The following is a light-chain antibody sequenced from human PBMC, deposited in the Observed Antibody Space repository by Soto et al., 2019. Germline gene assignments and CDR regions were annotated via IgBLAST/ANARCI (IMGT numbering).Light chain of an antibody. CDR1: QSLLHSNGYNF. J-gene: IGKJ4*01. Sequence: DIVMTQSPLSLPVTPGEPASMSCRSSQSLLHSNGYNFLDWYLQKPGQSPQLLIYLGSSRSSGVPDRSSGSGSGTDFTLKISRVEAEDFGVYYCIQTLQTPLTFGGGTKVDIK. CDR3: IQTLQTPLT. V-gene: IGKV2-28*01. CDR2: LGS.